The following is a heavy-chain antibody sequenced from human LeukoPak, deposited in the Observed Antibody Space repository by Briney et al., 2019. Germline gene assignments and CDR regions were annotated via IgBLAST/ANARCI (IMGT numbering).Heavy chain of an antibody. V-gene: IGHV4-59*01. J-gene: IGHJ6*02. D-gene: IGHD3-10*01. CDR2: IYYSGST. Sequence: SETLSLTCTVSAVSISSYYWSWIRQPPGKGLEWIGYIYYSGSTNYNPSLKSRVTISVDTSKTQFSLKLSSVTAADTAVYYCARVGGSGSYYYAMDVWGQGTTVTVSS. CDR3: ARVGGSGSYYYAMDV. CDR1: AVSISSYY.